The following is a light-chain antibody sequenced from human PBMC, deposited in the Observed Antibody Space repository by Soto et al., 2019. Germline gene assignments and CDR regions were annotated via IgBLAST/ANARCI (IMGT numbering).Light chain of an antibody. V-gene: IGKV3-20*01. CDR3: QQYGSSPRT. J-gene: IGKJ1*01. CDR2: DAS. CDR1: QSLSSSY. Sequence: EIVLTQSPGTLYLSPGERATLSCRASQSLSSSYLAWYQQKPGQAPRLLIYDASSRATGIPDRFSGSGSGTDLTLTISRLEPEDFAVYYCQQYGSSPRTFGQGTTVEIK.